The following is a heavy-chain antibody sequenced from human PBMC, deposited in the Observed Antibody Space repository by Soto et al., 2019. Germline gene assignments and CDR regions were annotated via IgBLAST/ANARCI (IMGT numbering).Heavy chain of an antibody. CDR1: GYTFTSYG. CDR2: ISAYNGNT. V-gene: IGHV1-18*01. D-gene: IGHD6-13*01. Sequence: ASVKVSCKASGYTFTSYGISWVRQAPGQGLEWMGWISAYNGNTNYAQKLQGRVTMTTDTSTSTAYMELRSLRSDDTALYYCARDRRIAAAGRPPLDYWGQGTLVTVSS. CDR3: ARDRRIAAAGRPPLDY. J-gene: IGHJ4*02.